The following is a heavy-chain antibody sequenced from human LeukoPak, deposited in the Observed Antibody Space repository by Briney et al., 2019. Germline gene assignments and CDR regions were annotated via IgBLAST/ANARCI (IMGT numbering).Heavy chain of an antibody. J-gene: IGHJ5*02. CDR3: ARGRQNIVATRRGNWFDP. Sequence: SETLSLSPAVYGGSLCVYYWRCVCEPPGGGLERIGEIYHSGSTNYNPSLKSRVTISVDTSKNQFSLKLSSVTAANTAVYYCARGRQNIVATRRGNWFDPWGQGTLVTVSS. CDR2: IYHSGST. CDR1: GGSLCVYY. V-gene: IGHV4-34*01. D-gene: IGHD5-12*01.